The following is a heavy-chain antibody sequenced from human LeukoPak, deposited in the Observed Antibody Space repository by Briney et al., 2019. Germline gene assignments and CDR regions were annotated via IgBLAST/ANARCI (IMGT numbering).Heavy chain of an antibody. V-gene: IGHV1-24*01. Sequence: ASVKVSCKVSGYTLTELSMHWVRQAPGKGLEWMGGFDPEDGETIYAQKFQGRVTMTEDTSTDTAYMELSSLRSEDTAVYYCATETELLAANWFDPWGQGTLVTVSS. CDR2: FDPEDGET. CDR1: GYTLTELS. J-gene: IGHJ5*02. D-gene: IGHD1-26*01. CDR3: ATETELLAANWFDP.